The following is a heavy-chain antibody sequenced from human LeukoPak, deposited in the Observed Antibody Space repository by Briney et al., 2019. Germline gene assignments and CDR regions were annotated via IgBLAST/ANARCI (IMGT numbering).Heavy chain of an antibody. CDR1: GGTFSSYA. V-gene: IGHV1-69*13. D-gene: IGHD2-2*01. CDR2: IIPIFGTA. CDR3: ARDQAVVPAARTFVDY. J-gene: IGHJ4*02. Sequence: GASVKVSCKASGGTFSSYAISWVRQAPGQGLEWMGGIIPIFGTANYAQKFQGRVTITADESTSTAYMELSSLRSEDTAVYYCARDQAVVPAARTFVDYWGQGTLVTVSS.